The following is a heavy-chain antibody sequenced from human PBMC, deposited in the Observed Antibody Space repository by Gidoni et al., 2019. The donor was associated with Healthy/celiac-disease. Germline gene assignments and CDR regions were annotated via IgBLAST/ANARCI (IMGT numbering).Heavy chain of an antibody. D-gene: IGHD3-22*01. CDR2: RWYDASNN. V-gene: IGHV3-33*01. Sequence: QVQLVESGGGVVQPGRSLRLSCASYGFTFSSYGMHWVRQAPGKGLGWVAVRWYDASNNYYADSVKGRFTISRDNSKNTLYLQMISLRAEDTAVYYCARDFTSYYDSSGYGRFDSWGQGTLVTVSS. CDR1: GFTFSSYG. J-gene: IGHJ4*02. CDR3: ARDFTSYYDSSGYGRFDS.